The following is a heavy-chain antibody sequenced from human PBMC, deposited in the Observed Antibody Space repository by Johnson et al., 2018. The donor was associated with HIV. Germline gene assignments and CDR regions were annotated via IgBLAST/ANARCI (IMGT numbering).Heavy chain of an antibody. CDR1: RFTFSSYW. D-gene: IGHD5-18*01. Sequence: VQLVESGGGLVQPGGSLRLSCAASRFTFSSYWMHWVRQAPGKGLVWVSRINSDGSSTTYADSVKGRFTISRDNAKNTLYLQMNSLRAEDTAVYYCARVRGYSYGAHAFDIWGQGTMVTVSS. CDR2: INSDGSST. J-gene: IGHJ3*02. V-gene: IGHV3-74*01. CDR3: ARVRGYSYGAHAFDI.